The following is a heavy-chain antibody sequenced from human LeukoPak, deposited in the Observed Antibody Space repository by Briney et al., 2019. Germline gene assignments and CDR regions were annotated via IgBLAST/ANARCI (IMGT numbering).Heavy chain of an antibody. CDR2: IYYSGST. V-gene: IGHV4-59*01. CDR1: GGSISSYY. J-gene: IGHJ6*03. Sequence: SETLSLTCTVSGGSISSYYWSWIRQPPGKGLEWIGYIYYSGSTNYNPSLKSRVAISVDTSKNQFSLKLSSVTAADTAVYYCARDRIGDYYYYMDVWGKGTTVTVSS. CDR3: ARDRIGDYYYYMDV. D-gene: IGHD2-21*01.